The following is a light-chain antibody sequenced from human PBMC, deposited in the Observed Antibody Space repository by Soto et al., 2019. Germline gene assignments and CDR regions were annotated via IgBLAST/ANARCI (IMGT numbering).Light chain of an antibody. CDR3: QSYDSSNQGVV. Sequence: NFMLTQPHSVSESPGKTVTISCTRSSGSIASNYVQWYQQRPGSAPTTVIYEDNQRPSGVPDRSSGSIDSSSNSASLTISGLKTEDEADYYCQSYDSSNQGVVFGGGTQLTVL. J-gene: IGLJ2*01. CDR1: SGSIASNY. V-gene: IGLV6-57*03. CDR2: EDN.